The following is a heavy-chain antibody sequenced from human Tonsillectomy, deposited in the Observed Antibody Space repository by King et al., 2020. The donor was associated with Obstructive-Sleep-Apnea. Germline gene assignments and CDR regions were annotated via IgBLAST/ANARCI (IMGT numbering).Heavy chain of an antibody. D-gene: IGHD2-15*01. CDR2: LYHNGNT. V-gene: IGHV4-39*01. Sequence: QLQESGPGLVKPSETLSLTCTVSGDSISGGIFYWGWIRQPPGKGLEWIGSLYHNGNTYYNPSLESRVSISVDTSKNQFFLRLHSVTAADTAVYYCARGQSGAYISSLLRNNWFDPWGQGYLVSVSS. J-gene: IGHJ5*02. CDR3: ARGQSGAYISSLLRNNWFDP. CDR1: GDSISGGIFY.